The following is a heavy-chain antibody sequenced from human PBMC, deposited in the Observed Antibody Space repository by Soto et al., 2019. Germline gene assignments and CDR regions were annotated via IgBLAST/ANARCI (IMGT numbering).Heavy chain of an antibody. J-gene: IGHJ5*02. CDR2: LYYSGGT. Sequence: SETLSLTCNVSGGSISSSSYYWGWIPQPPGKGLEWVGSLYYSGGTYYNPPLKSRVTISVDTSKNQFSLKLSSVTAADTAVYYCARHGGDTAMVTTWWFDPWGQGTLVTVSS. CDR3: ARHGGDTAMVTTWWFDP. V-gene: IGHV4-39*01. D-gene: IGHD5-18*01. CDR1: GGSISSSSYY.